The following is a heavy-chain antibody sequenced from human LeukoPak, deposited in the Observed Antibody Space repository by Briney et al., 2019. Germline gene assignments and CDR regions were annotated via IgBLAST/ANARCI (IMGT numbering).Heavy chain of an antibody. CDR2: IYYSGTT. Sequence: SETLSLTCTVSSGSISSGSFYWGWLRQPPGKGLEWIGNIYYSGTTYYNPSLKSRVTISVDTSKNHFSLKLSSVTATDTAVYYCASSTWYLNWFDPWGQGILVTVSS. D-gene: IGHD6-13*01. J-gene: IGHJ5*02. CDR3: ASSTWYLNWFDP. V-gene: IGHV4-39*02. CDR1: SGSISSGSFY.